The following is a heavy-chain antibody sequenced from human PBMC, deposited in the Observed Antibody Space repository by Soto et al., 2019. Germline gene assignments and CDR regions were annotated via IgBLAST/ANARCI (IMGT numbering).Heavy chain of an antibody. D-gene: IGHD6-6*01. CDR2: IIPIYGTT. J-gene: IGHJ4*02. Sequence: GASVKVSCKASGGTFSSYAINWVRQAPGQGLEWMGGIIPIYGTTNYAQKFQGRVTISADESTTTAYMEVRSLRSDDTAVYYCVKGPRGGSASVELDYWGQGTLVTVSS. CDR3: VKGPRGGSASVELDY. V-gene: IGHV1-69*13. CDR1: GGTFSSYA.